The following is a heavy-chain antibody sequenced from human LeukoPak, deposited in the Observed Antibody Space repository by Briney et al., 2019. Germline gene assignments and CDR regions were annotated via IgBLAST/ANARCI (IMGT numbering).Heavy chain of an antibody. CDR3: VRGSGYSSGWYPY. D-gene: IGHD6-19*01. V-gene: IGHV5-51*01. CDR2: IYPGDSDS. J-gene: IGHJ4*02. CDR1: GCPFTNYW. Sequence: GXSLKISCKGSGCPFTNYWIAWVRQMPGKGLEGMGMIYPGDSDSRYSPSFQRQVTFSADKSIRTAYLQWSSLKASDSAVYYCVRGSGYSSGWYPYWGQGTLVTVSS.